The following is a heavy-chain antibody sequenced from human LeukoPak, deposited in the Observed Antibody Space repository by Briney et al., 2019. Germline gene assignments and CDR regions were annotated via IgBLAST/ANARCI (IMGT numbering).Heavy chain of an antibody. Sequence: PETLCLTCTVSGGSISSYYWSWIRQPAGKGLEWIGRIYTSLSTNYNPSLKSRVTMSVDTSKNQFSLKLSSVTAADTAVYYCARGEPPQWLDYWGQGTLVTVSS. V-gene: IGHV4-4*07. J-gene: IGHJ4*02. D-gene: IGHD6-19*01. CDR3: ARGEPPQWLDY. CDR2: IYTSLST. CDR1: GGSISSYY.